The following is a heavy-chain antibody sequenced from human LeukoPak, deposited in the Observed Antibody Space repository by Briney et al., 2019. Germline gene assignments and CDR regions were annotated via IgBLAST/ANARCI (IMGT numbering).Heavy chain of an antibody. CDR3: AKSMVRENWFDP. J-gene: IGHJ5*02. V-gene: IGHV3-23*01. CDR2: IGGSGGST. CDR1: GFTFSSYA. D-gene: IGHD3-10*01. Sequence: GGSLRLSCAASGFTFSSYAMSWVRQAPGKGLEWVSAIGGSGGSTYYADSVKGRFTISRDNSKNTLYLQMNSLRAEDTAVYYCAKSMVRENWFDPWGQGTLVTVSS.